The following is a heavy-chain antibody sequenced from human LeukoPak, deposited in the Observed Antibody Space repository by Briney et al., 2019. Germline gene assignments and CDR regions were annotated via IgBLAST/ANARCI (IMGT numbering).Heavy chain of an antibody. V-gene: IGHV2-5*01. CDR2: IYWNDDK. J-gene: IGHJ4*02. D-gene: IGHD3-22*01. CDR3: AHTASGYYYDSSGNYYFDY. CDR1: GFSLTTSGVG. Sequence: SGPTLVNPTQTLTLTCTFSGFSLTTSGVGVGWIRQPPGKALEWLALIYWNDDKRYSPSLKSRLTITKDTSKNQVVLTMTNMDPVDTATYYCAHTASGYYYDSSGNYYFDYWGQGTLVTVSS.